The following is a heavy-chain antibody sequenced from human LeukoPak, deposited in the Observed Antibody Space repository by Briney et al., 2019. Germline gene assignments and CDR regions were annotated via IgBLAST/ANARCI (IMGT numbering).Heavy chain of an antibody. D-gene: IGHD5-12*01. Sequence: PSETLSLTCTVSGGSISSSSYYWGWIRQPPGKGLEWIGSIYYSGSTYYNPSLKSRVTISVDTSKNQFSLKLSSVTAADTAVYYCAGTPRQVATMPDYWGQGTLVTVSS. V-gene: IGHV4-39*07. CDR3: AGTPRQVATMPDY. J-gene: IGHJ4*02. CDR1: GGSISSSSYY. CDR2: IYYSGST.